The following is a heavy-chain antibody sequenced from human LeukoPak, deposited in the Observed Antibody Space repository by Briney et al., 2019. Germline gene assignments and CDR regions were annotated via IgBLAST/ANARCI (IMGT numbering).Heavy chain of an antibody. Sequence: SETLSLTCTVSGGSISRYYWTWIRQPPGKGLEWIGYIYYSGSTNYNASLKSRVALSVDTSKNQFSLKLSSVTAADTAVYYCARAGYSSSHGQPYNYYYYGMDVWGQGTTVTVSS. CDR1: GGSISRYY. CDR3: ARAGYSSSHGQPYNYYYYGMDV. CDR2: IYYSGST. J-gene: IGHJ6*02. D-gene: IGHD6-13*01. V-gene: IGHV4-59*01.